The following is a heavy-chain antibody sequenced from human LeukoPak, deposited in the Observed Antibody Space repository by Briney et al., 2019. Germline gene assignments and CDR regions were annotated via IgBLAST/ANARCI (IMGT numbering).Heavy chain of an antibody. Sequence: ASVKVSCKASGYTFSSYDVNWVRQATGQGLEWMGWMNPSSGSTGYAQKFQGRVTMTRNTSISTAYMELSSLRSEDTAVYYCSLGLETFYCGLGTRLPWGQGTLVTVSS. CDR2: MNPSSGST. CDR1: GYTFSSYD. D-gene: IGHD3-10*01. CDR3: SLGLETFYCGLGTRLP. V-gene: IGHV1-8*01. J-gene: IGHJ4*02.